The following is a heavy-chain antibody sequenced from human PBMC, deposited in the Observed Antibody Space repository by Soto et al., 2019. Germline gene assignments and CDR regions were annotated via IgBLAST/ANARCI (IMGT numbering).Heavy chain of an antibody. CDR2: IIPIFGTA. CDR3: ARSWGAATTNYDD. CDR1: GGTFSSYA. V-gene: IGHV1-69*13. D-gene: IGHD1-26*01. J-gene: IGHJ4*02. Sequence: ASVKVSCKASGGTFSSYAISWVRQAPGQGIEWMGGIIPIFGTANYAQKFQGRVTITADESTSTAYMELSSLRSEDTAVYYCARSWGAATTNYDDWGQGTLVTGSS.